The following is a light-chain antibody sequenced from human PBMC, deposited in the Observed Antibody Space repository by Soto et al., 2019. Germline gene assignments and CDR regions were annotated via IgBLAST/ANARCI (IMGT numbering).Light chain of an antibody. V-gene: IGLV2-23*01. CDR1: TSNVGSYNL. Sequence: QSALTQPASVSGSPGQSITISCTGTTSNVGSYNLVSWYQQHPGKAPELMIYEGSKRPSGVSTRFSGSKSVNTASLTISGLQAEDEADYYCCSYAGNTYVFGTGTKLTVL. J-gene: IGLJ1*01. CDR3: CSYAGNTYV. CDR2: EGS.